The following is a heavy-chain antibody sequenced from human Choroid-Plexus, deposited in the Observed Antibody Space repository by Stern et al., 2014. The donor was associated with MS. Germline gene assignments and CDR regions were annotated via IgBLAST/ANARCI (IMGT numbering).Heavy chain of an antibody. CDR1: GFSFSSFG. CDR3: AKDRQYLTFFFDF. D-gene: IGHD2/OR15-2a*01. CDR2: ISYDGSK. V-gene: IGHV3-30*18. J-gene: IGHJ4*02. Sequence: VQLLESGGGVVQPGRPLRLSCAASGFSFSSFGMHWVRQAPGKGLEWVALISYDGSKDYADSVKGRFAISRDNSKNTLCLQMNSLRAEDTAVYYCAKDRQYLTFFFDFWGQGSLVTVSS.